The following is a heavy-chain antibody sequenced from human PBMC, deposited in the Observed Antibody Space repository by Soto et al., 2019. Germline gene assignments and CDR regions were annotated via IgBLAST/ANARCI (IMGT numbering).Heavy chain of an antibody. J-gene: IGHJ4*02. CDR1: GGTFSSYT. V-gene: IGHV1-69*02. Sequence: QVQLVQSGAEVKKPGSSVKVSCKASGGTFSSYTISWVRQAPGQGLEWMGRIIPILGIANYAQKFQGRVTITADKSTSTAYMELSSLRSEDTAVYYCASRYYGSGGDVFDYWGQGTLVTVSS. CDR2: IIPILGIA. D-gene: IGHD3-10*01. CDR3: ASRYYGSGGDVFDY.